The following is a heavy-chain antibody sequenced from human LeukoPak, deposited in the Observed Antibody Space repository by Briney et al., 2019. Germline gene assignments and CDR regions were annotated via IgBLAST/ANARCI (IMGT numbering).Heavy chain of an antibody. D-gene: IGHD5-18*01. CDR2: ISSSSYI. V-gene: IGHV3-21*01. Sequence: GGSLRLSCAASGFTFRSYSMNWVRQAPGKGLEWVSSISSSSYIYYADSVKGRFTISRDNAKNSLYLQMNSLRAEDTAVYYCARDRLDTALDYYYYYYMDVWGKGTTVTVSS. CDR3: ARDRLDTALDYYYYYYMDV. J-gene: IGHJ6*03. CDR1: GFTFRSYS.